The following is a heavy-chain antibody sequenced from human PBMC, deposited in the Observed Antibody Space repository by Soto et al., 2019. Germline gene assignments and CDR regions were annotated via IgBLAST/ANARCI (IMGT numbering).Heavy chain of an antibody. J-gene: IGHJ4*02. V-gene: IGHV3-11*01. Sequence: GGSLRLSCAASGFTFSDYYMSWIRQAPGKGLEWVSYISSSGSTIYYADSVKGRFTISRDNAKNSLYLQMNSLRAEDTAVYYCASPMYYYGSGSSNNYYFDYWGQGTLVTVSS. CDR2: ISSSGSTI. CDR3: ASPMYYYGSGSSNNYYFDY. CDR1: GFTFSDYY. D-gene: IGHD3-10*01.